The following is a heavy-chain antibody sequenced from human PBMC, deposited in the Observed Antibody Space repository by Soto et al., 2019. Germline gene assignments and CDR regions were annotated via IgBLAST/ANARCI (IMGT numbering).Heavy chain of an antibody. V-gene: IGHV4-30-2*01. CDR1: GGSISSGGYS. CDR2: IYHSGST. J-gene: IGHJ4*02. CDR3: ARGMTTVTTIDY. Sequence: SETLSLTCAVSGGSISSGGYSWSWIRQPPGKGLEWIGYIYHSGSTYYNPSLKSRVTISVDRSKNQFSLKLSSVTAADTAVYSCARGMTTVTTIDYRGQGTLVTVSS. D-gene: IGHD4-4*01.